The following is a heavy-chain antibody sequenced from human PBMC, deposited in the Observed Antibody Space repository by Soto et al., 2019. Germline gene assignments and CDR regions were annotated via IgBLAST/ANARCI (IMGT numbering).Heavy chain of an antibody. J-gene: IGHJ6*02. Sequence: ASVKVSCKASGYTFTSYAMHWVRQAPGQRLEWMGWINAGNGNTKYSQKFQGRVTITRDTSASTAYMELSSLRSEDTAVYYCARVRYSSGWYKSYYYYGMDVWGQGXTVTVSS. V-gene: IGHV1-3*01. CDR2: INAGNGNT. CDR3: ARVRYSSGWYKSYYYYGMDV. D-gene: IGHD6-19*01. CDR1: GYTFTSYA.